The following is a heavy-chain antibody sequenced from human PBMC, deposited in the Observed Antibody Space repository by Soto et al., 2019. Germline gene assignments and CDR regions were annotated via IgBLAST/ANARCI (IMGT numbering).Heavy chain of an antibody. Sequence: QVQLVESGGGVVQPGRSLRLSCAASGFTFTTYAIHWVRQAPGKGLEWVAVISNDGRGKYYADSVKGRVTISRDNSKNTLYLQMNSLRSDDTAVYYCARDQCFGGGRSCYYFDFWGQGTLVTVSS. CDR3: ARDQCFGGGRSCYYFDF. CDR1: GFTFTTYA. CDR2: ISNDGRGK. D-gene: IGHD2-15*01. J-gene: IGHJ4*02. V-gene: IGHV3-30*04.